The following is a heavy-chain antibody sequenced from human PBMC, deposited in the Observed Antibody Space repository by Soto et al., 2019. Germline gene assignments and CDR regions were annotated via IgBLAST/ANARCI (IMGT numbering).Heavy chain of an antibody. Sequence: ASVKVSCKASGYTFTSYYMHWVRQAPGQGLEWMGIINPSGGSTSYAQKFQGRVTITRDKSTSTAYMELSSLRSEDTAVYYCARSEFGELLYPIDYWGQGTLVTVSS. CDR1: GYTFTSYY. D-gene: IGHD3-10*01. J-gene: IGHJ4*02. V-gene: IGHV1-46*01. CDR3: ARSEFGELLYPIDY. CDR2: INPSGGST.